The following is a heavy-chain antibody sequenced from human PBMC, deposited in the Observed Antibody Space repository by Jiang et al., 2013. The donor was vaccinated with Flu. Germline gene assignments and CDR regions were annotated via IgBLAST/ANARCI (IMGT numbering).Heavy chain of an antibody. V-gene: IGHV6-1*01. CDR2: TYYRSKWYN. D-gene: IGHD1-26*01. CDR3: ARGVGATDYYYYGMDV. Sequence: QTLSLTCAISGDSVSSNSAAWNWIRQSPSRGLEWLGRTYYRSKWYNDYAVSVKSRITINPDTSKNQFSLQLNSVTPEDTAVYYCARGVGATDYYYYGMDVWGQGTTVTVSS. J-gene: IGHJ6*02. CDR1: GDSVSSNSAA.